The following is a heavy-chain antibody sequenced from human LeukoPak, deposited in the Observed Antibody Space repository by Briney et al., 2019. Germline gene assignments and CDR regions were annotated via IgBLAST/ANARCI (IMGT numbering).Heavy chain of an antibody. V-gene: IGHV4-59*08. CDR1: GGSISSYS. J-gene: IGHJ3*02. D-gene: IGHD1-26*01. CDR2: IYYSGST. Sequence: PSETLSLTCTVSGGSISSYSWSWIRQPPGKGLEWIGYIYYSGSTNYNPSLKSRVTISVDTSKNQFSLKLSSVTAADTAVYYCARHSGDDDAFDSWGQGTMVTVSS. CDR3: ARHSGDDDAFDS.